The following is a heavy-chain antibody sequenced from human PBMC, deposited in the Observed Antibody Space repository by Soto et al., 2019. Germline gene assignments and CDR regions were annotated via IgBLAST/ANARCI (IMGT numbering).Heavy chain of an antibody. J-gene: IGHJ4*02. CDR1: GDTFGGHS. CDR3: GAGTPVYGNYENLDY. V-gene: IGHV3-23*01. D-gene: IGHD1-7*01. Sequence: PGGSLRLSCAASGDTFGGHSMNWVRQAPGKGLEWVSALTPGGETTYYIDPVKGLFIISRDNTNNTSYLQKHSLTAADAAAEYYGAGTPVYGNYENLDYWGQGTLVTVSS. CDR2: LTPGGETT.